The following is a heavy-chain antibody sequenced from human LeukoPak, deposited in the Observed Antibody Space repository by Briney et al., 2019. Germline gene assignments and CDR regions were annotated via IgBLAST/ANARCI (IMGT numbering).Heavy chain of an antibody. CDR3: ARDDDY. J-gene: IGHJ4*02. CDR2: IDSSGSTA. Sequence: GGSLRLSCAVSGFTFSSYEVVWVRQAPGKGLEWLSFIDSSGSTAHYADSVEGRFTISRDNAKNSLYLQMNSLRAEDTAVYYCARDDDYWGQGTLVTVSS. V-gene: IGHV3-48*03. CDR1: GFTFSSYE.